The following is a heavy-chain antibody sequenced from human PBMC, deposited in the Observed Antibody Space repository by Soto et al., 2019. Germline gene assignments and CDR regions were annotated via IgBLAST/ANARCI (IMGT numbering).Heavy chain of an antibody. CDR1: GFSLSTSGVG. D-gene: IGHD3-16*01. V-gene: IGHV2-5*02. CDR2: IYWDDDK. CDR3: VPKGGGDRILDY. J-gene: IGHJ4*02. Sequence: QITLKESGPTLVKPTQTLTLTCTFSGFSLSTSGVGVGWIRQPPGKALEWLALIYWDDDKRYSPSLKSRLTITKDTPKNQVVLKMTNMDPVDTAPYFCVPKGGGDRILDYWGQGTLVTVSS.